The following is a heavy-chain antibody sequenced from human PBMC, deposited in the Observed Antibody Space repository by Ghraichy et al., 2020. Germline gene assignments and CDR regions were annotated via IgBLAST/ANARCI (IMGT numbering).Heavy chain of an antibody. CDR2: ISAYNGNT. CDR3: ARDYYYDILTGYYPPDY. J-gene: IGHJ4*02. Sequence: ASVKVSCKASGYTFTSYGISWVRQAPGQGLEWMGWISAYNGNTNYAQKLQGRVTMTTDTSTSTAYMELRSLRSDDTAVYYCARDYYYDILTGYYPPDYWGQGTLVTVSS. V-gene: IGHV1-18*01. D-gene: IGHD3-9*01. CDR1: GYTFTSYG.